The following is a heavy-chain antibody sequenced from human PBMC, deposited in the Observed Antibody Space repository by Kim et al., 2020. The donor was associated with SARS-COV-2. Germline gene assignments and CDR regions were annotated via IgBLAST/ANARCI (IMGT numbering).Heavy chain of an antibody. Sequence: QKVQGRVTLTADKSTSTAYMELSSLGSEDTAVYYCARDYRDYGDDRYFDYWGQGTLVTVSS. V-gene: IGHV1-69*04. D-gene: IGHD4-17*01. J-gene: IGHJ4*02. CDR3: ARDYRDYGDDRYFDY.